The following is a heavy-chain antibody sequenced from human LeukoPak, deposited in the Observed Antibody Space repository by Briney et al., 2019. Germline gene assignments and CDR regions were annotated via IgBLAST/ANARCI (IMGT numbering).Heavy chain of an antibody. D-gene: IGHD3-10*01. J-gene: IGHJ4*02. Sequence: PGRSLRLSRAASGFTFSSYGMHWVRQAPGKGLEWVAVISYDGSNKYYADSVKGRFTISRDNSKNTLYLQMNSLRAEDTAVYYCAKESYGSGSYAFDYWGQGTLVTVSS. CDR2: ISYDGSNK. CDR3: AKESYGSGSYAFDY. CDR1: GFTFSSYG. V-gene: IGHV3-30*18.